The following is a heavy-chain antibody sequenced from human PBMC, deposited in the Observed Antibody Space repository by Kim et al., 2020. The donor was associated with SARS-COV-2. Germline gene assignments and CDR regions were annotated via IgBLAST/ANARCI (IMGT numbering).Heavy chain of an antibody. D-gene: IGHD6-13*01. Sequence: VKGRVTITRDNSKKSLYLQMNSLRAEDTALYYCAKARGVERFSSSWYPDYWGQGTLVTVSS. CDR3: AKARGVERFSSSWYPDY. V-gene: IGHV3-43D*03. J-gene: IGHJ4*02.